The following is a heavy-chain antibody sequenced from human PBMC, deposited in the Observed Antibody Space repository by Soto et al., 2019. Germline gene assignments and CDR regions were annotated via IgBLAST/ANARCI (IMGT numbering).Heavy chain of an antibody. D-gene: IGHD6-19*01. J-gene: IGHJ4*02. V-gene: IGHV3-30*18. CDR3: AKGGRQWLVTSAFNY. CDR2: VSHDGRKT. CDR1: GFTFSDYA. Sequence: VQLVESGGGVVQPGRSLRLSCAASGFTFSDYAMHWVRQAPGKGLEWVAVVSHDGRKTHYADSVKGRFTIVRDSSKNTVSLEMNSLRAAATAVYYCAKGGRQWLVTSAFNYWRQGALVTVSS.